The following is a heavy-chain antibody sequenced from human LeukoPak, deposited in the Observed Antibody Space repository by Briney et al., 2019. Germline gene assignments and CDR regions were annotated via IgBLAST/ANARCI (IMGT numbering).Heavy chain of an antibody. V-gene: IGHV3-23*01. J-gene: IGHJ4*02. CDR2: ISTSGGSS. D-gene: IGHD3-22*01. CDR1: GFTFGSYA. Sequence: GESLRLSCAASGFTFGSYAISWVRQAPGKGLEWVSGISTSGGSSSYADSVKGRFTISRDNPRNTLYMEMNSLRAEDTALYYCAIMHPYYDGSGYWVQWGQGTLVTVSS. CDR3: AIMHPYYDGSGYWVQ.